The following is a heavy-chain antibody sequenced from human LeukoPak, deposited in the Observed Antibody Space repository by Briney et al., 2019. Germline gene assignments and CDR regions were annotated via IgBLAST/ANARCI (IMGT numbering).Heavy chain of an antibody. CDR3: AGTTAAAGTDTFDV. V-gene: IGHV5-51*01. Sequence: GESLKISCKGSGYSFTNYWIGWVRQIPGKGLEWMGIIYPGDSDTRYSPSFQGQVTISADKSISTAYLQWGSLKASDTAMYYCAGTTAAAGTDTFDVWGQGTMVTVSS. CDR2: IYPGDSDT. J-gene: IGHJ3*01. CDR1: GYSFTNYW. D-gene: IGHD6-13*01.